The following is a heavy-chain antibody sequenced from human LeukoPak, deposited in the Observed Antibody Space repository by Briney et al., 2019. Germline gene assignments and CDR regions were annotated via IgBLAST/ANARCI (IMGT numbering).Heavy chain of an antibody. Sequence: PGGSLRLSCAASGFTFSDYYMSWIRQAPGKGLEWVSYISSSGSTIHYADSVKGRFTISRDNAENYLYLQMNSLRAEATAVYYCAKELIMRFDFWGQGTLVTVSS. D-gene: IGHD3-16*01. J-gene: IGHJ4*02. V-gene: IGHV3-11*04. CDR3: AKELIMRFDF. CDR1: GFTFSDYY. CDR2: ISSSGSTI.